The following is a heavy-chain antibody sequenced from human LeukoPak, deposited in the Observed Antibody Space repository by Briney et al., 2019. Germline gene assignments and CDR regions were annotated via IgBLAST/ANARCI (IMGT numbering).Heavy chain of an antibody. D-gene: IGHD1-26*01. CDR1: GGSFSGYY. CDR3: ASRSYSGSYYGY. CDR2: INHSGST. Sequence: SETLSLTCAVYGGSFSGYYWSWIRQPPGKGLEWIGEINHSGSTNYNPSLKSRVTISVDTCKNQFSLKLSSVTAADTAVYYCASRSYSGSYYGYWGQGTLVTVSS. V-gene: IGHV4-34*01. J-gene: IGHJ4*02.